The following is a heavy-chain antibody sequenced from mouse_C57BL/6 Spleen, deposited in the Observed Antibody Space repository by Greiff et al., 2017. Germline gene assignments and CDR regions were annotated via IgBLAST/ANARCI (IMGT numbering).Heavy chain of an antibody. CDR2: IYPSDSET. CDR1: GYTFTSYW. CDR3: ARTGLDDYDSYYFDY. V-gene: IGHV1-61*01. Sequence: QVQLQQPGAELVRPGSSVKLSCKASGYTFTSYWMDWVKQRPGQGLEWIGNIYPSDSETHYNQKFKDKATLTVDKPSSTAYMQLSSLTSEDSAVYYCARTGLDDYDSYYFDYWGQGTTLTVSS. D-gene: IGHD2-4*01. J-gene: IGHJ2*01.